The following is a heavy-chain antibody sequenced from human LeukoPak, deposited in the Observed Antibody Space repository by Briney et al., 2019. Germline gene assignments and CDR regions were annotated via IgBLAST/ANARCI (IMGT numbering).Heavy chain of an antibody. Sequence: PSETLSLTCSVSGGSISSYYWSWIRQPPGKGLECIGYIHYSGSTNYNPSLKSRVTISVDTSKNQFSLKLSSVTAADTAVYYCARSALVVITSPSFDYWGQGTLVTVSS. CDR3: ARSALVVITSPSFDY. V-gene: IGHV4-59*01. J-gene: IGHJ4*02. CDR2: IHYSGST. D-gene: IGHD3-22*01. CDR1: GGSISSYY.